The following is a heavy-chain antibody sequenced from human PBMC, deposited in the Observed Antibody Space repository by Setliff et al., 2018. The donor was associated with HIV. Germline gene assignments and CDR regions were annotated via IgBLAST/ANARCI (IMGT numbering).Heavy chain of an antibody. CDR1: GYTFTGYY. CDR2: INPNSGGT. V-gene: IGHV1-2*06. D-gene: IGHD3-22*01. CDR3: ARPGYYDSSGPYAFDI. Sequence: ASVKVSCKASGYTFTGYYMHWVRQAPGQGLEWMGRINPNSGGTNYAQKFQGRVTMTRDTSISTAYMELSWLRSDDTAVYYCARPGYYDSSGPYAFDIWGQGTMVTVSS. J-gene: IGHJ3*02.